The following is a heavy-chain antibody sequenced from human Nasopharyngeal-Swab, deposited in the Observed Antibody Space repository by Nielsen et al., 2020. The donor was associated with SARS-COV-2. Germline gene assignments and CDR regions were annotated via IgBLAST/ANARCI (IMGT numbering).Heavy chain of an antibody. CDR2: ISSSSSTI. D-gene: IGHD4-23*01. Sequence: GGSLRLSCAASGFTFSIYSMNWVRQAPGKGLEWVAYISSSSSTIYYADSVKGRFTISRDNAKNSLYLQMNSLRAEDTAVYYCAREDYGGNMNYWGQGTLVTVSS. J-gene: IGHJ4*02. CDR3: AREDYGGNMNY. CDR1: GFTFSIYS. V-gene: IGHV3-48*01.